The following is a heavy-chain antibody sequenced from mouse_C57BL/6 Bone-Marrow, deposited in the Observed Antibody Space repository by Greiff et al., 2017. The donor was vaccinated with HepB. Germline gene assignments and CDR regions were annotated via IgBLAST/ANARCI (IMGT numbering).Heavy chain of an antibody. CDR1: GYTFTSYT. V-gene: IGHV1-4*01. Sequence: VQGVESGAELARPGASVKMSCKASGYTFTSYTMHWVKQRPGQGLEWIGYINPSSGYTKYNQKFKDKATLTADKSSSTAYMQLSSLTSEDSAVYYCARCDGYGKSFAYWGQGTLVTVSA. J-gene: IGHJ3*01. CDR2: INPSSGYT. CDR3: ARCDGYGKSFAY. D-gene: IGHD2-2*01.